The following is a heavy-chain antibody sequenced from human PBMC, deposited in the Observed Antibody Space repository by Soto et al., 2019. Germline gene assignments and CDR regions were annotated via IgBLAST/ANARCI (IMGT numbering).Heavy chain of an antibody. CDR3: ARDRGYSGYDFYY. CDR1: GGSVSSGSYY. V-gene: IGHV4-61*01. CDR2: VYYTANT. J-gene: IGHJ4*02. Sequence: SEILSLTCTVSGGSVSSGSYYWSRIRQPPGKGLEWIGHVYYTANTKYSPSLKSRVTISVDTSKNQFSLKLNSVTAADTAVYYCARDRGYSGYDFYYWGQGTLVTVSS. D-gene: IGHD5-12*01.